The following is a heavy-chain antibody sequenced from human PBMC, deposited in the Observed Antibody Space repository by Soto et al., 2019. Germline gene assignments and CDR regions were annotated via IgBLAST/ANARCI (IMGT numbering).Heavy chain of an antibody. Sequence: EVQLVESGGGLVQPGGSQRLSCEGSGFIFSSYWMHWVRQAPGKGLVWVSRINRYGSSTSYADSVKGRFTISRDNAKNTLYLQMNSLRAEDTAVYYCARGGDSSYYDSSGYPAAFDIWGQGTMVTVSS. V-gene: IGHV3-74*01. D-gene: IGHD3-22*01. CDR3: ARGGDSSYYDSSGYPAAFDI. J-gene: IGHJ3*02. CDR1: GFIFSSYW. CDR2: INRYGSST.